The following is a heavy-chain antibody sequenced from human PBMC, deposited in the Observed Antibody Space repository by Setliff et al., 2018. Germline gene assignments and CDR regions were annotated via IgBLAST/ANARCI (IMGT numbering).Heavy chain of an antibody. CDR3: ARYPRRGNGWYPYYVDV. CDR1: GGSMITNDYF. CDR2: IYYSGDT. V-gene: IGHV4-39*07. Sequence: SETLSLTCIVSGGSMITNDYFWGWIRQPPGTGLEWIGSIYYSGDTYYNPSLKSRATVSVETSTSQFSLRLTSVTAADSAAYFCARYPRRGNGWYPYYVDVWGKGTTVTVSS. J-gene: IGHJ6*03. D-gene: IGHD6-19*01.